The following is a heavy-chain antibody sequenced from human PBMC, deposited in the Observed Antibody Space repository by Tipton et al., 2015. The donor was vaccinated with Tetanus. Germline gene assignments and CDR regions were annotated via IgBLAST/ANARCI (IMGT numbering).Heavy chain of an antibody. CDR1: GYSFTNYW. V-gene: IGHV5-51*01. J-gene: IGHJ6*02. Sequence: QSGAEVKKPGESLKISCKGSGYSFTNYWIAWVRQMPGKGLEWMGIIYAADSDTRYSPSFQGRVTISADKSINTAYLQWSSLKASDTAIYYCARREGVAAVGVWGQGTTVTVSS. CDR3: ARREGVAAVGV. D-gene: IGHD6-13*01. CDR2: IYAADSDT.